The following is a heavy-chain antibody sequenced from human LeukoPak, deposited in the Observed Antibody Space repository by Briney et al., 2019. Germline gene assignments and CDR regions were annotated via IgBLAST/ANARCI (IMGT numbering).Heavy chain of an antibody. V-gene: IGHV3-33*06. J-gene: IGHJ4*02. D-gene: IGHD6-25*01. CDR2: IWPDGSKK. Sequence: PGRSLRLSCAASGFTCTTYAMHWVRQAPGKGLEWVAFIWPDGSKKFYADSVKGRFTISRDNSNHTLYLQMNSLRPEDTALYFFAKISRSAEPNFDYWGQGILLTVSS. CDR1: GFTCTTYA. CDR3: AKISRSAEPNFDY.